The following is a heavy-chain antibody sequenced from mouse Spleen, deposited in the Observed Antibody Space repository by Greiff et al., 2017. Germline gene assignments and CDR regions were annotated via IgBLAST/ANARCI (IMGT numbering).Heavy chain of an antibody. Sequence: EVKLVESGGGLVKLGGSLKLSCAASGFTFSSYAMSWVRQTPEKRLEWVATISSGGGNTYYPDSVKGRFTISRDNAKNTLYLQMSSLKSEDTAMYYCARQEDYYAMDYWGQGTSVTVSS. CDR1: GFTFSSYA. CDR3: ARQEDYYAMDY. V-gene: IGHV5-9*04. CDR2: ISSGGGNT. J-gene: IGHJ4*01.